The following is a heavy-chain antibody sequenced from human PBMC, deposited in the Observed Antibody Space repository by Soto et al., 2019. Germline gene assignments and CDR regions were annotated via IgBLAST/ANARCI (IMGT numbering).Heavy chain of an antibody. V-gene: IGHV1-69*01. CDR3: ARDGGRHSGGIDY. CDR2: SIPSFGTA. J-gene: IGHJ4*02. CDR1: GGTFSSYS. Sequence: QVQLVQSGAEVKKPGSSVKVSCKASGGTFSSYSINWVRQAPGQGLEWMGESIPSFGTANYAQKFQGRVTITADESTSTAYMELSSLRSEDKAVYYCARDGGRHSGGIDYWGQGTLVTVSS. D-gene: IGHD1-26*01.